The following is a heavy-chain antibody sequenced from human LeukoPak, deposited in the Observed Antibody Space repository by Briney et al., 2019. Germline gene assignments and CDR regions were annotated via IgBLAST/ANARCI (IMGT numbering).Heavy chain of an antibody. CDR1: GYTFTGYY. D-gene: IGHD6-13*01. CDR3: ARVRIGQQLDKYYYYAMDV. V-gene: IGHV1-2*02. Sequence: ASVKVSCKASGYTFTGYYMQWVRQAPGQGLEWMGWINPKSAGTKYAQKFQGRVTMTRDTSISTAYMEVSRLRSDDTAVYYCARVRIGQQLDKYYYYAMDVWGQGTTVTVSS. CDR2: INPKSAGT. J-gene: IGHJ6*02.